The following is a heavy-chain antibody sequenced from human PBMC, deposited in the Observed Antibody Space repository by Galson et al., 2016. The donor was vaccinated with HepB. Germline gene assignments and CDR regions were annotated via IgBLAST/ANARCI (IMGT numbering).Heavy chain of an antibody. D-gene: IGHD3-22*01. CDR3: ARGENYYDESGFYSENNWFDP. CDR1: GGSISSGGYY. Sequence: TLSLTCTVSGGSISSGGYYWSWIRQHPEKGLEYIGYIHYSGDTYYNPSLKSRISISVDASKNQFSLKLNSVTAADTAVYFCARGENYYDESGFYSENNWFDPWGQGTLVTVSS. J-gene: IGHJ5*02. CDR2: IHYSGDT. V-gene: IGHV4-31*03.